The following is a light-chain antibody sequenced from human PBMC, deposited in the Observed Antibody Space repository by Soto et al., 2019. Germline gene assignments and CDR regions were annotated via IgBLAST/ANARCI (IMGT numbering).Light chain of an antibody. CDR3: QQYSSHSPYT. J-gene: IGKJ2*01. Sequence: DIPMTQSPSTLSASVGDRVTITCRASQSISSWLAWYQQKPEKAPKLLIYKASSLQRGVPSRLSGSGSETEFTLTISSLQPADFATYYCQQYSSHSPYTFGQGTKLEI. CDR1: QSISSW. CDR2: KAS. V-gene: IGKV1-5*03.